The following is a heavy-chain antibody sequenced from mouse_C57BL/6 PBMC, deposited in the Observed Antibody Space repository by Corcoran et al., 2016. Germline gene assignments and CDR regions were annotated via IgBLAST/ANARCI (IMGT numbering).Heavy chain of an antibody. CDR2: INTYSGVP. CDR3: ARYYGSSYYFDY. Sequence: QIQLVQSGPELKKPGETVKISCKASGYTFTTYGMSWVKQAPGKGLKWMGWINTYSGVPTYADDFKGRFAFSLETSASTAYLQINNLKNEGTATYFCARYYGSSYYFDYWGQGTTLTVSS. J-gene: IGHJ2*01. CDR1: GYTFTTYG. V-gene: IGHV9-3*01. D-gene: IGHD1-1*01.